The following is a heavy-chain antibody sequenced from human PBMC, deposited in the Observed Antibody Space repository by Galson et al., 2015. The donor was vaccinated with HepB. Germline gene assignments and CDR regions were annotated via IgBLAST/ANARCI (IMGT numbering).Heavy chain of an antibody. CDR3: VRAGRDTTGFFFYFDF. Sequence: SVKVSCKASGYSVTSYSLHWLRQAPGQRPEWMGWINPANGRTRHSLTFQGRLSISTDTSASTVYLELSSLRPEDTALYYCVRAGRDTTGFFFYFDFWGPGTVGTVSS. V-gene: IGHV1-3*01. CDR1: GYSVTSYS. D-gene: IGHD1-26*01. CDR2: INPANGRT. J-gene: IGHJ4*02.